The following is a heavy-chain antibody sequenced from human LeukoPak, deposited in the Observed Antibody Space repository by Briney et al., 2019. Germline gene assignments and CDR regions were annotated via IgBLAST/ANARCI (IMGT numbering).Heavy chain of an antibody. J-gene: IGHJ5*02. V-gene: IGHV5-51*01. Sequence: GESLKISCKGSGYSFTSYWIGWVRQMPGKGLEWMGIIYPGDSDTRYSPSFQGQVTTSADKSISTAYLQWSSLKASDTAMYYCARYMGYCSSTSCPGYWFDPWGQGTLVTVSS. CDR2: IYPGDSDT. CDR3: ARYMGYCSSTSCPGYWFDP. CDR1: GYSFTSYW. D-gene: IGHD2-2*01.